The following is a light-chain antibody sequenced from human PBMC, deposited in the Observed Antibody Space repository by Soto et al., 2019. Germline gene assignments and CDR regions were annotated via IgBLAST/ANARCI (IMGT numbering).Light chain of an antibody. Sequence: ENVLTQSPGTLSLSPGERATLSCRASQSVSSSYLAWYQQKPGQAPRLLIYGASSRATGIPDRFSGIGSGTDFNLTISRLELGDFAVYYCQQYGSYPWTFGQGTKVEIK. V-gene: IGKV3-20*01. J-gene: IGKJ1*01. CDR1: QSVSSSY. CDR2: GAS. CDR3: QQYGSYPWT.